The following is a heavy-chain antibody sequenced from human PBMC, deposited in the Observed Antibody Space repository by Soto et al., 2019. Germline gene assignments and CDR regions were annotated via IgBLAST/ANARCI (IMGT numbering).Heavy chain of an antibody. D-gene: IGHD3-9*01. V-gene: IGHV1-46*01. Sequence: AAEKVPCKPSGYRLTRYYIYGVLGPPAQGLEWIGISHQCGGSTSYAQMFQGRVTITAEESTSTAYMELSSLRSEDTAVYYGATCRCAYDILTGSLDYWGQGTLVTVSS. CDR2: SHQCGGST. CDR3: ATCRCAYDILTGSLDY. CDR1: GYRLTRYY. J-gene: IGHJ4*02.